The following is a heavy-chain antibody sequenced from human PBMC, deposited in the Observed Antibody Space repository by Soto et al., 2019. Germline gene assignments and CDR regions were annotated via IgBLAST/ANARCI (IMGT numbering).Heavy chain of an antibody. J-gene: IGHJ3*02. CDR2: IYPGDSDT. CDR1: GYSFTSYW. V-gene: IGHV5-51*01. D-gene: IGHD2-15*01. Sequence: PGESLKISCKGSGYSFTSYWIGWVRQMPGKGLEWMGIIYPGDSDTRYSPSFQGQVTISADKSISTAYLQWSSLKASDTAMYYCARQRLVVVVAATPDAFDIWGQGTMVTVSS. CDR3: ARQRLVVVVAATPDAFDI.